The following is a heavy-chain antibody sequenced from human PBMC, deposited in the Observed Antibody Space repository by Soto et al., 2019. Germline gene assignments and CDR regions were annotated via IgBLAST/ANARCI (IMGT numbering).Heavy chain of an antibody. Sequence: PSETLSLTCTVSGGSISSGGYYWSWIRQHPGKGLEWIGYIYYSGSTYYNPSLKSRVTISVDTSKNQFSLKLISVTAADTAVYYWARDRGIAVAGTMLNYYYGMDVWGQGTTVTVSS. CDR1: GGSISSGGYY. D-gene: IGHD6-19*01. J-gene: IGHJ6*02. CDR3: ARDRGIAVAGTMLNYYYGMDV. CDR2: IYYSGST. V-gene: IGHV4-31*03.